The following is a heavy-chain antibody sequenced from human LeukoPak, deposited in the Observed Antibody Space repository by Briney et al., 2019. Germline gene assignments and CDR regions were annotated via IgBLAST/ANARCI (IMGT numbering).Heavy chain of an antibody. V-gene: IGHV4-34*01. CDR1: GGSFSGYY. CDR3: ARVWVDAFDI. D-gene: IGHD1-26*01. Sequence: SETLSLTCAVYGGSFSGYYWSWIRQPPGKGLEWIGEINHSGSTNYNPSLKSRVTISVDTSKNQFSLELSSVTAADTAVYYCARVWVDAFDIWGQGTMVTVSS. CDR2: INHSGST. J-gene: IGHJ3*02.